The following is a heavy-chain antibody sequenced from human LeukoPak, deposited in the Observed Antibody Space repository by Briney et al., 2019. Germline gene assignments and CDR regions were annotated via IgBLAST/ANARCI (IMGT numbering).Heavy chain of an antibody. V-gene: IGHV3-7*03. D-gene: IGHD5-24*01. CDR2: IKQDGSEK. Sequence: PGGSLRLSCTASGFTFSNFWMGWVRQAPGKGLEWVANIKQDGSEKYYMSSVRGRFTISRDNAKNSLYLQMNNVRAEDTAVYYCAREEVRSFDNWGQGTLVTVSS. CDR3: AREEVRSFDN. J-gene: IGHJ4*02. CDR1: GFTFSNFW.